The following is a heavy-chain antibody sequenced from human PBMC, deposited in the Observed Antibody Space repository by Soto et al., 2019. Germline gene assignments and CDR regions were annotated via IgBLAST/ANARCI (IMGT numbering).Heavy chain of an antibody. CDR3: ARYSELVSAATFAC. CDR2: IFYSGST. Sequence: SETLSLTCTVSGGSISSHYWSWIRQPPGKGLEWIGYIFYSGSTSYNPSLKSRVTISVDTSKKQFSLTLSSVTAADTAVYYFARYSELVSAATFACWARGTLVTVSS. J-gene: IGHJ4*01. D-gene: IGHD2-2*01. V-gene: IGHV4-59*08. CDR1: GGSISSHY.